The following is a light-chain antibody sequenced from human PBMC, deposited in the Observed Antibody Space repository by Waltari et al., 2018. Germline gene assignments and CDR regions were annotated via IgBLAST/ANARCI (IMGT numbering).Light chain of an antibody. J-gene: IGLJ3*02. CDR3: CSYAGTWL. CDR2: QGT. V-gene: IGLV2-23*01. CDR1: NNDVGTYDL. Sequence: QSALTQPASMSASPGQSITISCTATNNDVGTYDLVSWYQQHPGRAPKLLIFQGTKRPSVVSGRFSGSKSADTASLTISGLQPEDEADYYCCSYAGTWLFGGGTKVTVL.